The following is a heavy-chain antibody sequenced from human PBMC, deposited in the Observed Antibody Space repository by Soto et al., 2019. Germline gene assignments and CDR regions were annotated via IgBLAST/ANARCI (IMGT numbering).Heavy chain of an antibody. Sequence: ASVKVSCKTSGYTFSNYGITWVRQAPGQPLEWLGWISLYSDGTNYAQKFQGRVSMTTDTSTTTAYMELGSLRSDDTAVYYCARVVPGAEAWFGPWGQGTLVTVSS. J-gene: IGHJ5*02. CDR1: GYTFSNYG. V-gene: IGHV1-18*01. CDR2: ISLYSDGT. CDR3: ARVVPGAEAWFGP. D-gene: IGHD2-2*01.